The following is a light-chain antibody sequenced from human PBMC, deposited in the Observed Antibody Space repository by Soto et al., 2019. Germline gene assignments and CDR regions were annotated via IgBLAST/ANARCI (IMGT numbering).Light chain of an antibody. V-gene: IGKV3-11*01. CDR2: DAS. CDR1: QSVGKY. CDR3: QQRGNRPPWT. J-gene: IGKJ1*01. Sequence: EIVVTQSPATLSLSPGERATLSCRASQSVGKYLVWYQQKPGQAPRLLIYDASNRATGIPARFSGSGSGTDFTLTISSLEPEDLAVYYCQQRGNRPPWTFGQGTKVDI.